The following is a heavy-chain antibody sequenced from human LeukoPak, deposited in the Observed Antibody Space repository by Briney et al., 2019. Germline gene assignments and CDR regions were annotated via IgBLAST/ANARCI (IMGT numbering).Heavy chain of an antibody. CDR1: GFTFRSYW. J-gene: IGHJ4*02. V-gene: IGHV3-7*01. D-gene: IGHD3-9*01. CDR3: AREYYDILTGYAVFNSIYYFDY. Sequence: PGGSLRLSCVASGFTFRSYWMSWVRQAPGKGLEWVANIKQDGSEKYYVDSVKGRFTISRDNSKNTLYLQMNSLRAEDTAVYYCAREYYDILTGYAVFNSIYYFDYWGQGTLVTVSS. CDR2: IKQDGSEK.